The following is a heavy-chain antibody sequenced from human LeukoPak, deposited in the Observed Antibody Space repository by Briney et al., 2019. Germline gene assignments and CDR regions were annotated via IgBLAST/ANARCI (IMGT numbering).Heavy chain of an antibody. CDR1: GFTVSSNY. CDR2: IYTGGST. V-gene: IGHV3-66*01. Sequence: GGSLRLSCAASGFTVSSNYMSWVRQAPGKGLEWVSVIYTGGSTYHADSVKGRFTISRDNSKNTLYLQMNSLRAEDTAVYYCARDRGYYYDSSGYPGAFDIWGQGTMVTVSS. J-gene: IGHJ3*02. CDR3: ARDRGYYYDSSGYPGAFDI. D-gene: IGHD3-22*01.